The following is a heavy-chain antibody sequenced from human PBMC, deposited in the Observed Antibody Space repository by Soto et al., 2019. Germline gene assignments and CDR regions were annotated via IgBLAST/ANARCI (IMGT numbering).Heavy chain of an antibody. J-gene: IGHJ2*01. Sequence: QVQLVESGGGVVQPGRSLRLSCAASGFTFSSYAMHWVRQVPGKGLEWVAVISYDGSNKYYADSVKGRFTISRDNSKNTLYLQMNRLRDEDTAVYYCARPLWRDDYNWGYFDLWGRGTLVTVSS. V-gene: IGHV3-30-3*01. CDR2: ISYDGSNK. CDR1: GFTFSSYA. D-gene: IGHD4-4*01. CDR3: ARPLWRDDYNWGYFDL.